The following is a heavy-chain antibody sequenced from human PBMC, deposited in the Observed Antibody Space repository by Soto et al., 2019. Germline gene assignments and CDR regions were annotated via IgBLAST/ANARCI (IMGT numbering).Heavy chain of an antibody. V-gene: IGHV1-8*01. D-gene: IGHD6-13*01. CDR3: ARLQAAAGDNDLTFDY. CDR1: GYIFTNYD. J-gene: IGHJ4*02. CDR2: INPNSGNT. Sequence: ASVKVSCKASGYIFTNYDINWVRQATGQGLEYLGWINPNSGNTGYVQKFKGRVTMTRNTSINTAYMELNSLRSEDTAVYYCARLQAAAGDNDLTFDYWGQGTLVTVSS.